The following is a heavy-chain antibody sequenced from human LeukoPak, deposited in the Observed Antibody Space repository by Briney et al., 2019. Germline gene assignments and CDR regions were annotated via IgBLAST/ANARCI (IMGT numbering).Heavy chain of an antibody. Sequence: GGSLRLSCAASGFTFSNYGMHWVRQAPGKGLEWVAVISYDGSNKYYADSVKGRFTISRDNSKNTLYLQMNSLRAEDTAVYYCAKDGGDDAFDIWGQGTMVTVSS. J-gene: IGHJ3*02. CDR1: GFTFSNYG. V-gene: IGHV3-30*18. CDR2: ISYDGSNK. CDR3: AKDGGDDAFDI. D-gene: IGHD3-16*01.